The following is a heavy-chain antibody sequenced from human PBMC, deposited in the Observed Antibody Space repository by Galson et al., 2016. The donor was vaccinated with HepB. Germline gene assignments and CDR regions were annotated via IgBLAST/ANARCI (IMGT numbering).Heavy chain of an antibody. CDR1: GITVTTNY. J-gene: IGHJ5*02. CDR2: LYSGGTT. V-gene: IGHV3-53*01. Sequence: SLRLSCAASGITVTTNYISWVRQAPGKGLEWVAILYSGGTTVYADSVRGRFTISRDDPKNTVHLQMNSLRVEDTAMYFCASAPTITTIWGSWGQGTLVTVSS. D-gene: IGHD5-24*01. CDR3: ASAPTITTIWGS.